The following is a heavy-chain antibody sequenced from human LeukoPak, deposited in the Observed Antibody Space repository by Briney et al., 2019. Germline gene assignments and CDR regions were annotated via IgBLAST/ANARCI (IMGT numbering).Heavy chain of an antibody. J-gene: IGHJ6*02. Sequence: ASVKVSCKASGYSFSRYYMHWVRQAPGQGLEWMGIINPSDGGTIYAQKFQGRVTMTEDTSTDTAYMELSSLRSEDTAVYYCATAASIAAPLLYYYGMDVWGQGTTVTVSS. V-gene: IGHV1-46*01. CDR1: GYSFSRYY. CDR2: INPSDGGT. CDR3: ATAASIAAPLLYYYGMDV. D-gene: IGHD6-6*01.